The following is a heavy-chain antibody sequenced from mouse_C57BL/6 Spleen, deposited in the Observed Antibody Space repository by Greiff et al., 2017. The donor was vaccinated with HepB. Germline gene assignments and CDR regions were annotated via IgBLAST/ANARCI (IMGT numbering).Heavy chain of an antibody. CDR3: ARYSSMMVTLYYFDY. Sequence: QVQLQQSGAELVKPGASVKISCKASGYAFSSYWMNWVKQRPGKGLEWIGQIYPGDGDTNYNGKFKGKATLTADKSSSTAYMQLSSLTSEDSAVYFCARYSSMMVTLYYFDYWGQGTTLTVSS. CDR1: GYAFSSYW. CDR2: IYPGDGDT. D-gene: IGHD2-3*01. V-gene: IGHV1-80*01. J-gene: IGHJ2*01.